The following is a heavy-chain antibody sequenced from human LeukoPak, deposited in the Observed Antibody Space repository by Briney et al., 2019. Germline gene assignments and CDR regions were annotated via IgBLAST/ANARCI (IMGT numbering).Heavy chain of an antibody. D-gene: IGHD6-19*01. CDR1: AFIFSGHW. V-gene: IGHV3-7*03. J-gene: IGHJ3*02. CDR2: IKEDGSER. CDR3: AGDPYSSGWYKDAFDI. Sequence: GGSLRLSCEGSAFIFSGHWMNWVRQTPGKGLEWVASIKEDGSERQYVDSVKGRFSISRDNTKGSLFLQLNSLRAEDTAVYYCAGDPYSSGWYKDAFDIWGQGTMVTVSS.